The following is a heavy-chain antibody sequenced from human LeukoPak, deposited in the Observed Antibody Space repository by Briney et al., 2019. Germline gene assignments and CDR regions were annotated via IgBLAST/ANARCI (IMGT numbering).Heavy chain of an antibody. V-gene: IGHV4-34*01. Sequence: PSETLSLTCAVYGGSFSGYYWSWIRQPPGKGLEWIGEINHSGSTNYNPSFKSRVTISVDTSKNQFSLKLSSVTAADTAVYYCARGCFDDLGSFNWFDPWGQGTLVTVSS. CDR1: GGSFSGYY. D-gene: IGHD3-3*01. CDR2: INHSGST. CDR3: ARGCFDDLGSFNWFDP. J-gene: IGHJ5*02.